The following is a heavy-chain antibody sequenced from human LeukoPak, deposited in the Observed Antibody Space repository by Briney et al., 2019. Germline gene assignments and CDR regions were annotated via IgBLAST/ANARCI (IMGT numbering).Heavy chain of an antibody. CDR2: MNPNSGNT. D-gene: IGHD3-16*01. Sequence: GASVKVSCKASGNTFTGYYMHWVRQATGQGLEWMGWMNPNSGNTGYAQKFQGRVTMTRNTSISTAYMELSSLRSEDTAVYYCARDNDSRDPPHFDYWGQGTLVTVSS. V-gene: IGHV1-8*02. CDR3: ARDNDSRDPPHFDY. J-gene: IGHJ4*02. CDR1: GNTFTGYY.